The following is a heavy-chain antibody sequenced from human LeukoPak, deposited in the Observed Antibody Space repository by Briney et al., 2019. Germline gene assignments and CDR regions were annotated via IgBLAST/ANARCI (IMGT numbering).Heavy chain of an antibody. Sequence: GGSLRLSCAASGFTFSSYAMHWVRQAPGKALEWVAVISYDGSNKYYADSVKGRFTISRDNSKNTLYLQMNSLRAEDTAVYYCARLLSGNWGQGTLVTVSS. J-gene: IGHJ4*02. CDR3: ARLLSGN. D-gene: IGHD2-15*01. CDR1: GFTFSSYA. CDR2: ISYDGSNK. V-gene: IGHV3-30-3*01.